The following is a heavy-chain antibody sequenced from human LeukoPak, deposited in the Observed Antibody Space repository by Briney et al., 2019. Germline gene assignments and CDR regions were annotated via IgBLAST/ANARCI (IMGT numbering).Heavy chain of an antibody. CDR3: ARGGGYNALSFDY. CDR2: INPNSGGT. V-gene: IGHV1-2*02. CDR1: GYTFTGYY. D-gene: IGHD5-24*01. Sequence: WASVKVSCKASGYTFTGYYMHWVRQAPGQGLEWMGWINPNSGGTNYAQKFQGRVTMTRDTSISTAYMELSRLRSDDTAVYYCARGGGYNALSFDYWGQGTLVTVSS. J-gene: IGHJ4*02.